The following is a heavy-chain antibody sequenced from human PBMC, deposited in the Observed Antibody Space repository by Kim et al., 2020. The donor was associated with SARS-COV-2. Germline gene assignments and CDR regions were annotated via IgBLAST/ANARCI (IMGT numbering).Heavy chain of an antibody. J-gene: IGHJ4*01. Sequence: SVKVSCNTSGDTFTTYAMHWVRQAPGQGLERMGRINAIIGTTNYAQKFQGRVTITADTSASTAYLELSSLTSDDTAVYYCARDRGTDYYDKFYHY. V-gene: IGHV1-69*06. CDR1: GDTFTTYA. CDR3: ARDRGTDYYDKFYHY. CDR2: INAIIGTT. D-gene: IGHD3-22*01.